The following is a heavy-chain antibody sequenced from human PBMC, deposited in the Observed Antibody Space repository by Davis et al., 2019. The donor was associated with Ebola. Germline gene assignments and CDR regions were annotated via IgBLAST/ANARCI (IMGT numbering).Heavy chain of an antibody. CDR2: IYYGGST. CDR1: GGSISSYY. CDR3: ARAEYYGMDV. Sequence: SETLSLTCTVSGGSISSYYWSWIRQPPGKGLEWIGNIYYGGSTSYNPSLKSRVTISIDASKNQFSLRLNSVTAADTAVYYCARAEYYGMDVWGQGTTVTVSS. V-gene: IGHV4-59*04. J-gene: IGHJ6*02.